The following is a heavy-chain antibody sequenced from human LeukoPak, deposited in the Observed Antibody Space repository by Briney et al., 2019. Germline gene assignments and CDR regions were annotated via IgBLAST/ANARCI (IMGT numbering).Heavy chain of an antibody. V-gene: IGHV3-23*01. J-gene: IGHJ4*02. Sequence: AGGSLRLSCAASGFTFSSYAMSWVRQAPGKGLEWVLAISGSGGSTYYADSVKGRFTISRDNSKNTLYLQMNSLRAEDTAVYYCAKGPDGYNTNFDYWGQGTLVTVSS. CDR2: ISGSGGST. CDR1: GFTFSSYA. D-gene: IGHD5-24*01. CDR3: AKGPDGYNTNFDY.